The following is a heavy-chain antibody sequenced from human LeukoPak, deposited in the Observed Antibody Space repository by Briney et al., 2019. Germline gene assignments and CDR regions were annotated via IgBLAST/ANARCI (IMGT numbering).Heavy chain of an antibody. Sequence: SETLSLTCTVSGYSISSGYYWGWIRPPPGKGLEWIGSIYYSGRTSFNGSLKTRITMSVDTSKNQFSLKLTSVTTADTAVYFCARDSAGDYWLDPWGQGTPVTVSS. CDR2: IYYSGRT. J-gene: IGHJ5*02. CDR3: ARDSAGDYWLDP. V-gene: IGHV4-61*01. D-gene: IGHD7-27*01. CDR1: GYSISSGYY.